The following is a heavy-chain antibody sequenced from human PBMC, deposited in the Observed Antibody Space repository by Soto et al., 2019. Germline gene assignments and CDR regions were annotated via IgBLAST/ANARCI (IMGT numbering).Heavy chain of an antibody. CDR3: ARRGAVTVSPFDS. CDR1: GGSISSSSYY. Sequence: QLQVQESGPGLVKPSETLSLTCTVSGGSISSSSYYWGWIRQPPGKGLEWIGTIYYSGSTYYNPSLKSRVTISVDRSKNQFSLKLNSVTAAVTAVYYWARRGAVTVSPFDSWGQGTLVTVSS. CDR2: IYYSGST. V-gene: IGHV4-39*01. D-gene: IGHD6-19*01. J-gene: IGHJ4*02.